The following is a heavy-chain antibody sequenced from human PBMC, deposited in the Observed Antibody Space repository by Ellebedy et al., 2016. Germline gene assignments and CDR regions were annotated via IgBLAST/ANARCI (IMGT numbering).Heavy chain of an antibody. Sequence: SGPTLVKPTQTLTLTCTFSGFSLSTSGMCVSWIRQPPGKALEWLALIDWDDDKYYSTSLKTRLTISKDTSKNQVVLTMTNMDPVDTATYYCAREYKSHYYGSGSYLSYGMDVWGQGTTVTVSS. D-gene: IGHD3-10*01. CDR3: AREYKSHYYGSGSYLSYGMDV. J-gene: IGHJ6*02. CDR1: GFSLSTSGMC. V-gene: IGHV2-70*01. CDR2: IDWDDDK.